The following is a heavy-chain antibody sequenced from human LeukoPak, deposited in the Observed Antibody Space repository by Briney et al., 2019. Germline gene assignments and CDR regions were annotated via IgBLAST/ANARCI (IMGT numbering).Heavy chain of an antibody. CDR1: GGSISSYY. V-gene: IGHV4-59*01. CDR3: ARDHVDTAMVHMDV. CDR2: IYYSGST. D-gene: IGHD5-18*01. J-gene: IGHJ6*03. Sequence: SETLSLTCTVSGGSISSYYWSWIRQPPGKGLEWIGYIYYSGSTNYNPSLKSRVTISVDTSTNQFSLKLTSVTAADTAVYYCARDHVDTAMVHMDVWGKGTTVTVSS.